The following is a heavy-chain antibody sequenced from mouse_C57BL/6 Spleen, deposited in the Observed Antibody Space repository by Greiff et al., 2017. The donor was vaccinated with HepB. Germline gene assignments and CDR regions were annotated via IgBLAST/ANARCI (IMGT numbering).Heavy chain of an antibody. CDR1: GFTFTDYY. Sequence: EVQLVESGGGLVQPGGSLSLSCAASGFTFTDYYMSWVRQPPGKALEWLGFIRNKANGYTTEYSASVKGRFTISRDNSQSILYLQMNALRAEDSATYYCARYIAYYDYGAMDYWGQGTSVTVSS. D-gene: IGHD2-4*01. J-gene: IGHJ4*01. V-gene: IGHV7-3*01. CDR2: IRNKANGYTT. CDR3: ARYIAYYDYGAMDY.